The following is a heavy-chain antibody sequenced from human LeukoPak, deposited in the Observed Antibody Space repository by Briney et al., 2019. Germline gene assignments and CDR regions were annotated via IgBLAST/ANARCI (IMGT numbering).Heavy chain of an antibody. CDR3: ATESDYDFWSGYWNFDY. CDR1: GYTLTELS. D-gene: IGHD3-3*01. CDR2: FDPEDGET. J-gene: IGHJ4*02. V-gene: IGHV1-24*01. Sequence: ASVKVSCKVSGYTLTELSMHWVRQAPGKGLEWIGGFDPEDGETIYAQKFQGRVTMTEDTSTDTAYMELSSLRSEDTAVYYCATESDYDFWSGYWNFDYWGQGTLVTVSS.